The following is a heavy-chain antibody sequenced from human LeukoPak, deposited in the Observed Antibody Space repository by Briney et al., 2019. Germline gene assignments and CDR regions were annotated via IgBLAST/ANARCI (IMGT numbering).Heavy chain of an antibody. D-gene: IGHD6-13*01. Sequence: QPGGSLRLSCAASGFSFSNYAMHWVRQTPGEGLGWVAVISTDGRDKHYADSVKGRFTISRDNSKSTLYLQMNSLRAEDTAVYYCARDSAAAAVYYFDYWGQGTLVTVSS. CDR2: ISTDGRDK. V-gene: IGHV3-30*04. J-gene: IGHJ4*02. CDR1: GFSFSNYA. CDR3: ARDSAAAAVYYFDY.